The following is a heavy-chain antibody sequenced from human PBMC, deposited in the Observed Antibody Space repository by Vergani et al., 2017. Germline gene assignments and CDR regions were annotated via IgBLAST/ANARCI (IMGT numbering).Heavy chain of an antibody. V-gene: IGHV3-13*01. D-gene: IGHD6-19*01. CDR2: IGTAGDT. CDR3: ARGGVAVAGTGEAFDI. J-gene: IGHJ3*02. CDR1: GFTFSSYD. Sequence: EVQLVESGGGLVQPGGSLRLSCAASGFTFSSYDMHWVRQATGKGLEWVSAIGTAGDTYYPGSVKGRFTISRVNAKNSLYLQMDSLRAGDTAVYYCARGGVAVAGTGEAFDIWGQGTMVTVSS.